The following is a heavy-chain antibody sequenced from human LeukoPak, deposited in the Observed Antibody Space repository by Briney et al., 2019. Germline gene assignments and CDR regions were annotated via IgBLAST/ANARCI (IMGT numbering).Heavy chain of an antibody. CDR3: ARGADSGYSSDN. D-gene: IGHD3-9*01. CDR1: GFTFSSYW. Sequence: PGGSLRLSCVASGFTFSSYWMTWVRQAPGKGLEWVANMRQDGNEKYYVDSVRGRFTISRDNAKNSLYLQMNSLRAEDTAVYYCARGADSGYSSDNWGQGTLVSVSS. J-gene: IGHJ4*02. CDR2: MRQDGNEK. V-gene: IGHV3-7*01.